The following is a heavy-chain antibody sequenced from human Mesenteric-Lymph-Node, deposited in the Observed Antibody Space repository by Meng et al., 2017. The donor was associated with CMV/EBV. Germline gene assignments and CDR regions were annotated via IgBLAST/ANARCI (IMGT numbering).Heavy chain of an antibody. D-gene: IGHD3-10*01. CDR2: IYYSGST. V-gene: IGHV4-39*07. CDR1: GGSISSSTYY. J-gene: IGHJ4*02. Sequence: SETLSLTCTVSGGSISSSTYYWAWIRQPPGKGLEWIGSIYYSGSTYYNPSLKSRVTISVDTSKNQFSLKLSSVTAADTAVYYCASRTMVRGGLDYWGQGTLVTVSS. CDR3: ASRTMVRGGLDY.